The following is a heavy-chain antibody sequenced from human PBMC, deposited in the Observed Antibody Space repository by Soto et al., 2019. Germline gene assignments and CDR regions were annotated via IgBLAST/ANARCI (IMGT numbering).Heavy chain of an antibody. D-gene: IGHD3-22*01. V-gene: IGHV1-46*01. CDR1: GYTFTSYY. CDR3: ARDEREYYYDSSGYYYYYYGMDV. Sequence: ASVKVSCKASGYTFTSYYMHWVRQAPGQGLEWMGIINPSGGSTSYAQKFQGRVTMTRDTSTSTVYMELSSLRSEDTAVYYCARDEREYYYDSSGYYYYYYGMDVWGQGTTVTVSS. CDR2: INPSGGST. J-gene: IGHJ6*02.